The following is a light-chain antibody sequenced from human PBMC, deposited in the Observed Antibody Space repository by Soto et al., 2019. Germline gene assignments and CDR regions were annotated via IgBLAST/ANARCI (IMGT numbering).Light chain of an antibody. Sequence: DIQMTQSPSTLSASVGDRVTITCRASQSISRSLAWYQQKPGKAPNLLIYEASSLESGVPSRFSGSGFGTEFTLTISGLQPDDFATYYSQQYQSYFLTFGPGTKVDIK. V-gene: IGKV1-5*01. J-gene: IGKJ3*01. CDR3: QQYQSYFLT. CDR2: EAS. CDR1: QSISRS.